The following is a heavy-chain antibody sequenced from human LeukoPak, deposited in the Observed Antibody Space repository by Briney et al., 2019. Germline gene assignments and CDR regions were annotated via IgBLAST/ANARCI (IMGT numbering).Heavy chain of an antibody. Sequence: PSQTLSLTCTVSGGSISSGSYYWSWIRQPAGKGLEWIGRIYTSGSTNYNPSLKSRVTISVDTSKNQFSLKLSSVTAADTAVYYCARDGYNGGYYMDVWGKGTTVTVSS. CDR3: ARDGYNGGYYMDV. D-gene: IGHD5-24*01. CDR2: IYTSGST. CDR1: GGSISSGSYY. V-gene: IGHV4-61*02. J-gene: IGHJ6*03.